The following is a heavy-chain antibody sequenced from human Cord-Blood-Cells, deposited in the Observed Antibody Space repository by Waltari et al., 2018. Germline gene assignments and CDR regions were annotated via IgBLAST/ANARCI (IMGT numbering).Heavy chain of an antibody. J-gene: IGHJ4*02. Sequence: QVQLQQWGAGLLKPSEPLSLTCAVYGGSFSGYYWSWIRQPPGKGLEWIGEINHSGSTNYNPSLKSRVTISVDTSKNQFSLKLSSVTAADTAVYYCARGIVEGYYDFWSGYPNYFDYWGQGTLVTVSS. D-gene: IGHD3-3*01. CDR2: INHSGST. CDR3: ARGIVEGYYDFWSGYPNYFDY. V-gene: IGHV4-34*01. CDR1: GGSFSGYY.